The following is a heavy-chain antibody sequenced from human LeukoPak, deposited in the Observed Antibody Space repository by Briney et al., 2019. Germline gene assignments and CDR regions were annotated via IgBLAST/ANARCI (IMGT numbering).Heavy chain of an antibody. CDR2: ISAYNVNT. CDR1: GYTFTSYG. V-gene: IGHV1-18*01. J-gene: IGHJ4*02. CDR3: ARVPRSIGVVITEWY. Sequence: ASVKVSCKASGYTFTSYGISWVRQAPGQGLEWMGWISAYNVNTNYAQKLQGRVTMTTDTSTSTAYMELRSLSADDTAVYYCARVPRSIGVVITEWYWGQGTLVTVSS. D-gene: IGHD3-3*01.